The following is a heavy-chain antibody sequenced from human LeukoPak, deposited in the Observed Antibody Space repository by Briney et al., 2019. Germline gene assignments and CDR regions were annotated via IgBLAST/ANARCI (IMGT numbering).Heavy chain of an antibody. D-gene: IGHD6-13*01. CDR1: GFTFSDYY. CDR3: ARAYRIAAAGGFDY. V-gene: IGHV3-11*05. CDR2: ISRSSSYT. Sequence: GGSLRLSCAASGFTFSDYYMSWIRQAPGKGLEWVSYISRSSSYTNYADSVKGRFTISRDNAKNSLYLQMNSLRAEDTAVYYCARAYRIAAAGGFDYWGQGTLVTVSS. J-gene: IGHJ4*02.